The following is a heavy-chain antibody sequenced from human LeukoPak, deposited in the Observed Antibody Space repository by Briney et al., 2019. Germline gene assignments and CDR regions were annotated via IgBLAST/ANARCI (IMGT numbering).Heavy chain of an antibody. J-gene: IGHJ6*03. CDR2: ISSSSAYI. CDR1: GFTFSTYS. Sequence: GGSLRLSCAASGFTFSTYSMNWVRQAPGKGLEWVSSISSSSAYINYADSVKGRFTISRDNSKNTLYLQMNSLRAEDTAVYYCANLRNYYYMDVWGKGTTVTVSS. CDR3: ANLRNYYYMDV. V-gene: IGHV3-21*04.